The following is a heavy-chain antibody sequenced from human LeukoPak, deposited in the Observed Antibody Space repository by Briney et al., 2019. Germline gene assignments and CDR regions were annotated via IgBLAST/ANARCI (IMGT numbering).Heavy chain of an antibody. D-gene: IGHD2-15*01. CDR3: AKEVSGWRGLAFDY. Sequence: PGGSLRLSCAASGFTFSTYGMHWIRQAPGKGLEWVSHITGSGGTKNYADSVKGRFTISRDNSKNSLYLQMNSLRTEDTALYYCAKEVSGWRGLAFDYWGQGTLVTVSS. V-gene: IGHV3-43*02. CDR1: GFTFSTYG. J-gene: IGHJ4*02. CDR2: ITGSGGTK.